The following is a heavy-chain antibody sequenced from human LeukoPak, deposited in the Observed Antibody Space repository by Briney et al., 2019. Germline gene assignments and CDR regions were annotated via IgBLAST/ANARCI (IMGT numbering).Heavy chain of an antibody. J-gene: IGHJ1*01. CDR3: ARGTYSSPKYFQH. V-gene: IGHV3-48*01. Sequence: GGSLRLSCAASGFTFSSYSMNRVRQAPGKGLEWVSYISSSSSTIYYADSVKGRFTISRDNAKNSLYLQMNSRRAEDTAVYYCARGTYSSPKYFQHWGQGTLVTVSS. CDR2: ISSSSSTI. CDR1: GFTFSSYS. D-gene: IGHD6-13*01.